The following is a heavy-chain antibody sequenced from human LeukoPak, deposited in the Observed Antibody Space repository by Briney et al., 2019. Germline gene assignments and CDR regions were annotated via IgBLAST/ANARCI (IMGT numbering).Heavy chain of an antibody. V-gene: IGHV3-23*01. Sequence: GGSLRLSCAASGFTFSSYAMSWVRQAPGMGLEWVSGISTSGDSSYYADSVQGRFTISRDNSKNTLYLQMNSLRAEDTAIYYCAKDESAATFIFDYWGQGTLVTVSS. CDR1: GFTFSSYA. J-gene: IGHJ4*02. D-gene: IGHD6-25*01. CDR3: AKDESAATFIFDY. CDR2: ISTSGDSS.